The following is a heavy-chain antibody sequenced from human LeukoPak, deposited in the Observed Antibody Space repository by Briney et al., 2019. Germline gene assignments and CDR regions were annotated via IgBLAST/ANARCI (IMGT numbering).Heavy chain of an antibody. CDR1: GFTFSSYS. J-gene: IGHJ4*02. CDR2: INGGSSPI. V-gene: IGHV3-48*01. D-gene: IGHD2-15*01. CDR3: VRDNPRCCGVVPANIDDY. Sequence: GGSLRLSCAASGFTFSSYSMNWVRQAPGKGLEWVSYINGGSSPIYYADSVRGRFTISRDNAKNSLYLQMNSLRAEDTAVYYCVRDNPRCCGVVPANIDDYWGQGTLVTVSS.